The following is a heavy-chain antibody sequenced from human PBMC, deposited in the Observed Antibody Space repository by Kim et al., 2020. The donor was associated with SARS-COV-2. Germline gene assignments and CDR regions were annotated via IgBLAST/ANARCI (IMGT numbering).Heavy chain of an antibody. CDR3: ARGYNWNDGADY. Sequence: ASVKVSCKASGYTFTSYYMHWVQQAPGQGLQWMGVINPSTGSTTYAQKFQGRVTMTRDTSTSTVYMELSSLTSEDTAEYYCARGYNWNDGADYWGQGTLVTVSS. J-gene: IGHJ4*02. V-gene: IGHV1-46*01. D-gene: IGHD1-1*01. CDR2: INPSTGST. CDR1: GYTFTSYY.